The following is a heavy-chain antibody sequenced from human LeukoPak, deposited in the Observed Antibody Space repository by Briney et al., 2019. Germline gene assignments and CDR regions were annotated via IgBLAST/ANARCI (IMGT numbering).Heavy chain of an antibody. CDR3: ARGKYFYANSGSPPFDY. Sequence: SQTLSLTCAISGDSFSSNSAAWNWIRQSPSRGLEWLGRTYYRSKWYNDYAVSMKSRISINPDTSKNQFSLHLNSVTPEDTAVYYCARGKYFYANSGSPPFDYWGQGTLVTVSS. D-gene: IGHD3-22*01. CDR1: GDSFSSNSAA. V-gene: IGHV6-1*01. J-gene: IGHJ4*02. CDR2: TYYRSKWYN.